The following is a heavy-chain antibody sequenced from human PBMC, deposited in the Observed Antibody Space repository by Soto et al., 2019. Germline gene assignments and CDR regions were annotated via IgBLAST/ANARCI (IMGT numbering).Heavy chain of an antibody. CDR1: GYTFTGYY. Sequence: GASVKVSCKASGYTFTGYYMHWVRQAPGQGLEWMGWINPNSGGTNYAQKFQGWVTMTRDTSTSTVYMELSSLRSEDTAVYYCARVQGEGMDVWGQGTTVTVSS. D-gene: IGHD3-16*01. J-gene: IGHJ6*02. CDR2: INPNSGGT. V-gene: IGHV1-2*04. CDR3: ARVQGEGMDV.